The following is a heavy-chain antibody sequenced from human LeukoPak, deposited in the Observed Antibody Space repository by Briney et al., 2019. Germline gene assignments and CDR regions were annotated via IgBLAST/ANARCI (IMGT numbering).Heavy chain of an antibody. D-gene: IGHD4/OR15-4a*01. J-gene: IGHJ4*02. CDR1: GFTFSSYS. CDR2: ISSSSSYI. CDR3: AKGIYDYALDF. V-gene: IGHV3-21*04. Sequence: GGSLRLSCAASGFTFSSYSMNWVRQAPGKGLEWVSSISSSSSYIYYADSVKGRFTISRDNAKNSLYLQMTNLRAEDTALYYCAKGIYDYALDFWGQGALVTVSS.